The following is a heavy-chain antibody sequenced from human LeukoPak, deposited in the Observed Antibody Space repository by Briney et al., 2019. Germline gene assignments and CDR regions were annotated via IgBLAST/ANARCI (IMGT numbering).Heavy chain of an antibody. CDR3: ARLVIVGATFDY. J-gene: IGHJ4*02. CDR1: GGSISSSSYY. Sequence: SETLSLTCTVSGGSISSSSYYWGWIRQPPGKGLEWIGSIYYSGSTYYNPSLKSRVTISVDTSKNQFSLKLSSVTAADTAVYYCARLVIVGATFDYWGQGTLVTVSS. V-gene: IGHV4-39*01. CDR2: IYYSGST. D-gene: IGHD1-26*01.